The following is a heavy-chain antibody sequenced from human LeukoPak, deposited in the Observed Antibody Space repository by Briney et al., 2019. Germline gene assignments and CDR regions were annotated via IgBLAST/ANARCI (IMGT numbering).Heavy chain of an antibody. J-gene: IGHJ4*02. V-gene: IGHV3-7*01. CDR2: IKQDGYEK. Sequence: QTGGSLRLSCAASGFTFSGYWMSWVRQTPEKGLEWVANIKQDGYEKYYVDSVKGRFTISRDNAKNSLYLRMNNLRADDTAIYYCARDKIVGPTTLDYWGQGTLVTVSS. D-gene: IGHD1-26*01. CDR3: ARDKIVGPTTLDY. CDR1: GFTFSGYW.